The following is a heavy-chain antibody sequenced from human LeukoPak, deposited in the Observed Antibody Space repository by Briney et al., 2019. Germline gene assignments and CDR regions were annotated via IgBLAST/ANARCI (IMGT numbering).Heavy chain of an antibody. Sequence: SVKVSCKASGGTFSSYAISWVRQAPGQGLEWMGRIIPILGIANYAQKFQGRVTITADKSTSTAYMELSSLRSEDTAVYYCARVHSSSIFPFDCWGQGTLVTVSS. V-gene: IGHV1-69*04. CDR3: ARVHSSSIFPFDC. CDR1: GGTFSSYA. CDR2: IIPILGIA. D-gene: IGHD6-6*01. J-gene: IGHJ4*02.